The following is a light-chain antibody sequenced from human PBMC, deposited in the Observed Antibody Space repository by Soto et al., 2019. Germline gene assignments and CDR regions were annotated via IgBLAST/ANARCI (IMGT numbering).Light chain of an antibody. CDR2: GAS. J-gene: IGKJ1*01. CDR1: QSVSSY. CDR3: QQYGSLSWT. Sequence: EIVMTQSPATLSVSPGERATLSCRASQSVSSYLAWYQQKPGQAPRIIIFGASGRATGIPDRFSGSGSGTDFTLTISRLEPEDFAVYYCQQYGSLSWTFGQGTKVE. V-gene: IGKV3-20*01.